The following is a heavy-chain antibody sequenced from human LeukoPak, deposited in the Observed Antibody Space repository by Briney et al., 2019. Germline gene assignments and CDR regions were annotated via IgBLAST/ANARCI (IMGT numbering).Heavy chain of an antibody. J-gene: IGHJ4*02. Sequence: GGSLRLSCAASGFTFSSYAMHWVRQAPGKGLEWVSFIYSDNTHYSDSVKGRFTISRDNSKNTLYLQMNSLRAEDTAVYYCARRAGAYSHPYDYWGQGTLVTVSS. V-gene: IGHV3-53*01. CDR3: ARRAGAYSHPYDY. D-gene: IGHD4/OR15-4a*01. CDR2: IYSDNT. CDR1: GFTFSSYA.